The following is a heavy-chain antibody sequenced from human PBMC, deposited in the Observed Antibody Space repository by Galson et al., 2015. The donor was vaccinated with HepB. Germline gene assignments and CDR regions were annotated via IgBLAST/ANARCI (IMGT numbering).Heavy chain of an antibody. V-gene: IGHV3-48*01. CDR1: GFTFSSYS. CDR2: ISSSSSTI. J-gene: IGHJ6*02. CDR3: ARDDVWGSYSPRVHYYSGMAI. D-gene: IGHD3-16*01. Sequence: SLRLSCAASGFTFSSYSMNWVRQAPGKGLEWVSYISSSSSTIYYADSVKGRFTISRDNAKNSLYLQMNSLRAEDTAVYYCARDDVWGSYSPRVHYYSGMAIWGQGTTFTASS.